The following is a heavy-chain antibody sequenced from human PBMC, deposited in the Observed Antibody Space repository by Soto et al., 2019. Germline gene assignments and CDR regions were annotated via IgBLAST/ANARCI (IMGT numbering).Heavy chain of an antibody. CDR2: MNPNSGNT. V-gene: IGHV1-8*01. Sequence: GASVKVSCKASGYTFTSYDINWVRQATGQGLEWMGWMNPNSGNTGYAQKFQGRVTMTRNTSISTAYMELSSLRSEATAVYYCAATQSRYYPFDYWGQGTLVTVSS. CDR3: AATQSRYYPFDY. D-gene: IGHD1-26*01. J-gene: IGHJ4*02. CDR1: GYTFTSYD.